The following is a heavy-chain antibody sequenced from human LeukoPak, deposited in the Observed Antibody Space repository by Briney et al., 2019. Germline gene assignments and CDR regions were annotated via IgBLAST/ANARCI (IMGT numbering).Heavy chain of an antibody. V-gene: IGHV3-7*01. CDR3: TRNRLVGGADP. Sequence: GGSLRLSCAASGVMLSDYWVTWVRQAPGKGLEWVANIKQDGSEKYYVDSVKGRFTISRDNARNSVHLQMNSLRVEDTAVYYCTRNRLVGGADPWGQGTLVTVSS. D-gene: IGHD1-14*01. CDR1: GVMLSDYW. CDR2: IKQDGSEK. J-gene: IGHJ5*02.